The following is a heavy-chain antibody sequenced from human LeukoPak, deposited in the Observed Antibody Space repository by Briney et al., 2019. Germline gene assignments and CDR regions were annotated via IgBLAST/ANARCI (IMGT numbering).Heavy chain of an antibody. CDR2: INPNSGGT. V-gene: IGHV1-2*02. D-gene: IGHD3-3*01. CDR3: ARARTIFGVVTHFDY. Sequence: GASVKVSCKASGYTFTGYYMHWVRQAPGQGLEWMGWINPNSGGTNYAQKFQGRVTMTRDTSISTAYMELSRLRSEDTAVYYCARARTIFGVVTHFDYWGQGTLVTVSS. J-gene: IGHJ4*02. CDR1: GYTFTGYY.